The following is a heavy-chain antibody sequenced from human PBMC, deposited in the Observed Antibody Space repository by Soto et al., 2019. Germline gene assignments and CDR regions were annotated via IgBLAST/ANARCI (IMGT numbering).Heavy chain of an antibody. CDR1: GGSISSSSYY. V-gene: IGHV4-39*01. J-gene: IGHJ4*02. D-gene: IGHD5-18*01. Sequence: SETLSLTCTVSGGSISSSSYYWGWIHQPPGKGLEWIGSIYYSGSTYYNPSLKSRVTISVDTSKNQFSLKLSSVTAADTAVYYCARHGKGGYSYGSWTYYFDYWGQGTLVTVSS. CDR2: IYYSGST. CDR3: ARHGKGGYSYGSWTYYFDY.